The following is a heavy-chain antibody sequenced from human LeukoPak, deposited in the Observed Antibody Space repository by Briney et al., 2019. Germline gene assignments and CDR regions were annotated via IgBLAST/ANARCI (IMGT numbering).Heavy chain of an antibody. CDR2: ISGSGGST. V-gene: IGHV3-23*01. J-gene: IGHJ4*02. D-gene: IGHD2-2*01. Sequence: PGGSLRLSCAASGLTFSSYAMSWVRQAPGKGLEWVSAISGSGGSTYYADSVKGRFTISRDNSKNTLYLQMNSLRAEDTAVYYCAKGGCSSTSCNFDYWGQGTLVTVSS. CDR1: GLTFSSYA. CDR3: AKGGCSSTSCNFDY.